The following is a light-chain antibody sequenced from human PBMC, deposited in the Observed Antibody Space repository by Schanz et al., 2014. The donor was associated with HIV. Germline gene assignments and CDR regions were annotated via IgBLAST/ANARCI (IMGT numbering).Light chain of an antibody. V-gene: IGKV3-15*01. CDR1: QSVGTN. CDR3: QQFHLWPVT. Sequence: DIVMTQSPDNLSVSPGERATLSCRASQSVGTNLAWYQQKPGQPPRHLIYDTSTRATGVPARFSGSRSGTEFSLTINNLQSEDFAVYFCQQFHLWPVTFGQGTRLEVK. J-gene: IGKJ5*01. CDR2: DTS.